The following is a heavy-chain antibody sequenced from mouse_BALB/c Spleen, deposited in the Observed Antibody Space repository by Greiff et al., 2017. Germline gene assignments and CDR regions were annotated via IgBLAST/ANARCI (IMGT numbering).Heavy chain of an antibody. Sequence: EVQLQQSGPELVKPGASVKISCKASGYTFTDYNMHWVKQSHGKSLEWIGYIYPYNGGTGYNQKFKSKATLTVDNSSSTAYMELRSLTSEDSAVYYCARENSLLRLRFAYWGQGTLVTVSA. CDR1: GYTFTDYN. V-gene: IGHV1S29*02. D-gene: IGHD1-2*01. CDR2: IYPYNGGT. J-gene: IGHJ3*01. CDR3: ARENSLLRLRFAY.